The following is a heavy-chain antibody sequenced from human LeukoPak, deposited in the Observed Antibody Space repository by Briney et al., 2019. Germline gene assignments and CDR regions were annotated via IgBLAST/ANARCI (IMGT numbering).Heavy chain of an antibody. D-gene: IGHD3-10*01. J-gene: IGHJ4*02. Sequence: ASAKVSCKASGYTFTGYYMHWVRQAPGQGLEWMGWINPNSGGTNYAQKFQGWVTMTRDTSISTAYMELSRLRSDDTAVYYCARLMVRGVIGPLDYWGQGTLVTVSS. CDR2: INPNSGGT. V-gene: IGHV1-2*04. CDR1: GYTFTGYY. CDR3: ARLMVRGVIGPLDY.